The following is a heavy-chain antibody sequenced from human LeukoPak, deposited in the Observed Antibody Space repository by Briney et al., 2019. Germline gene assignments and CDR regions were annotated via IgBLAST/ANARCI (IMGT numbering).Heavy chain of an antibody. CDR1: GFTFSNSP. V-gene: IGHV3-30*04. J-gene: IGHJ4*02. CDR2: ISYDGSNK. Sequence: GGSLRLSCAASGFTFSNSPMHWVRQAPGKGREWVSLISYDGSNKYYADSVKGRFTISRDNSKNTLYLQMDSLRAEDTAVYYCARGGYDSSGYYGQLDYWGQGTLVTASS. CDR3: ARGGYDSSGYYGQLDY. D-gene: IGHD3-22*01.